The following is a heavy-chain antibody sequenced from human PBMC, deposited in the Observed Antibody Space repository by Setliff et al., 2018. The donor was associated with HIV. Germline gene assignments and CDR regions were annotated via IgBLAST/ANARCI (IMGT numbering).Heavy chain of an antibody. CDR1: GDSISSGGYY. D-gene: IGHD6-19*01. V-gene: IGHV4-61*10. J-gene: IGHJ3*02. CDR3: TRQSPVAGSGAFDI. Sequence: SEILSLTCAVSGDSISSGGYYWSWIRQPAGQGLEWIGRIYTSGNTNYNPSTNYNPSLKSRITISLETSRNQFSLRVTSVTATDTAVYYCTRQSPVAGSGAFDIWGQGTMVTVSS. CDR2: IYTSGNT.